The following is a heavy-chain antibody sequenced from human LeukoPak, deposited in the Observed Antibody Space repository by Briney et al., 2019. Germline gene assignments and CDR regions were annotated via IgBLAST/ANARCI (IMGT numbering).Heavy chain of an antibody. J-gene: IGHJ6*02. CDR1: GYTFTSYH. Sequence: GASVKVSCKASGYTFTSYHIHWVRQAPGQGLEWMGGIIPIFGTANYAQKFQGRVTITADESTSTAYMELSSLRSEDTAVYYCARDRRFVVVVAATQPGMDVWGQGTTVTVSS. D-gene: IGHD2-15*01. CDR2: IIPIFGTA. CDR3: ARDRRFVVVVAATQPGMDV. V-gene: IGHV1-69*13.